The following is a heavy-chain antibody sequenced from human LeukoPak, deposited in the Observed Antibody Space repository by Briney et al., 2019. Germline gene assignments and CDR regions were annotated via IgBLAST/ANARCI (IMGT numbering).Heavy chain of an antibody. CDR2: IYPGDSDT. CDR3: ARHEEGGYSHPIDY. D-gene: IGHD5-18*01. V-gene: IGHV5-51*01. J-gene: IGHJ4*02. Sequence: GESLKISWQGSGYSFTSYWIGWVRQMPGKGLEWMVTIYPGDSDTRYSPSFQGQVTISADKSISTAYLQWSSLKASDTAMYYCARHEEGGYSHPIDYWGQGTLVTVSS. CDR1: GYSFTSYW.